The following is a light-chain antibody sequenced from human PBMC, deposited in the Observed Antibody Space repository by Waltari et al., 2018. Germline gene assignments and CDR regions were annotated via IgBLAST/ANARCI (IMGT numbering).Light chain of an antibody. Sequence: DIQMTQSPSTLSASVGDRVTIRCRASQTIMSWVAWYQQKPGKAPKVLIYKASILESGVPSRFSGSGSGTEFTLTISSLQPDDFATYYCQQYNGYSGTFGQGTKVEIQ. V-gene: IGKV1-5*03. J-gene: IGKJ1*01. CDR1: QTIMSW. CDR2: KAS. CDR3: QQYNGYSGT.